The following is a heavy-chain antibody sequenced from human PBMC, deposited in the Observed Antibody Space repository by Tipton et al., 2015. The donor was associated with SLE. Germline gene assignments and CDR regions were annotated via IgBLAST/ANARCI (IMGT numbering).Heavy chain of an antibody. V-gene: IGHV4-4*07. CDR2: IYASGST. Sequence: PGLVKPSETLSLTCTVSDGSISDYYCTWIRQPAGEGLEWIGRIYASGSTNYNPSLRSRAAMSVDTSKNQFSLKLSSVTAADTAVYYCARGGSVQLWPRGFDPWGQGTLVTVSS. CDR3: ARGGSVQLWPRGFDP. J-gene: IGHJ5*02. CDR1: DGSISDYY. D-gene: IGHD5-18*01.